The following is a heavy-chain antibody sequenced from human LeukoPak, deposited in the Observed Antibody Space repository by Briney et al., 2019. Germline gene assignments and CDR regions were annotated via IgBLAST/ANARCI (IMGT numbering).Heavy chain of an antibody. D-gene: IGHD1-26*01. CDR2: IIPIFGTA. CDR1: GGTFSSYA. J-gene: IGHJ4*02. CDR3: ARPTNSEGAFDY. Sequence: SVKVSCKASGGTFSSYAISWVRQAPGQGLEWMGGIIPIFGTANYAQKFQDRVTITTDESTSTAYMELSSLRSEDTAVYYCARPTNSEGAFDYWGQGTLVTVSS. V-gene: IGHV1-69*05.